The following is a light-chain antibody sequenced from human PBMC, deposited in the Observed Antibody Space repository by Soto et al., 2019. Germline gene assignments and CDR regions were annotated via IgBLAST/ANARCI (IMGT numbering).Light chain of an antibody. V-gene: IGKV3-20*01. Sequence: EIVMTQSPATLSVSPGERATLSCRASQSVRGNLAWYQQKPGHAPRLLIYGASNRATGIPDRFSGSGSGTDFTLTISRLEPEDFAVYYCQQYGSSGTFGQGTKVDI. CDR3: QQYGSSGT. CDR2: GAS. J-gene: IGKJ1*01. CDR1: QSVRGN.